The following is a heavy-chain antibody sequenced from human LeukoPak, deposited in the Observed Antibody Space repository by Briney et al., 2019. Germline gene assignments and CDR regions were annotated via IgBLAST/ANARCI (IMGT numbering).Heavy chain of an antibody. V-gene: IGHV4-59*01. D-gene: IGHD2-2*01. J-gene: IGHJ5*02. CDR3: ATQYCSSTSCPYPFDP. Sequence: SETLSLTCTVSGDSISSYYWSWLRQPPGKGLEWIGYIYYSGSTNYNPSLTSRVTISVDTSKNQFSLKLSSVTAADTAVYYCATQYCSSTSCPYPFDPWGQGTLVTVSS. CDR2: IYYSGST. CDR1: GDSISSYY.